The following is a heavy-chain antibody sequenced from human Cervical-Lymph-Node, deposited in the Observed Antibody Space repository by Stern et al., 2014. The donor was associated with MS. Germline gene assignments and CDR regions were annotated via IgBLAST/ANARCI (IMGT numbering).Heavy chain of an antibody. V-gene: IGHV3-9*01. J-gene: IGHJ3*02. CDR1: GLTFDDYA. CDR2: ISWNSDNI. D-gene: IGHD6-13*01. CDR3: AKDGSSSLTGGAFDI. Sequence: VQLVESGGGLVQPGRSLRLSCAVSGLTFDDYAMHWVRQAPGKGLEWVSGISWNSDNIGYAESVKGRFTISRDNVKNSLYLQMNTRRPEDTAFYYCAKDGSSSLTGGAFDIWGQGTMVTVSS.